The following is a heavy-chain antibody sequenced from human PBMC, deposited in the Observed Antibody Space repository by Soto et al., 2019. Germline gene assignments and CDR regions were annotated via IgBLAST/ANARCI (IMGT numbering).Heavy chain of an antibody. CDR1: GGSISSGNYY. Sequence: PSETLSLTCTVSGGSISSGNYYWSWIRQPPGKGLEWIGFISYSGSTYYSLSLKSRVTISVDTPKNQFSLNLSFVTAADTAVYYCATMGTPATGLYYSDYWGQGTLVT. CDR2: ISYSGST. CDR3: ATMGTPATGLYYSDY. D-gene: IGHD5-18*01. J-gene: IGHJ4*02. V-gene: IGHV4-30-4*01.